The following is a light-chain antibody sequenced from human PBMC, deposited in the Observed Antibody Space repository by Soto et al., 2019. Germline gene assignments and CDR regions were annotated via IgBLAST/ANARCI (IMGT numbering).Light chain of an antibody. CDR1: QSVNSY. J-gene: IGKJ5*01. CDR3: QQRSNWPSIT. CDR2: DAS. V-gene: IGKV3-11*01. Sequence: EIVLTQSPATLSLSPGERATLSCRASQSVNSYLAWYQQKPGQAPRLLSYDASNRATGIPARFSGSGCGTVFTLSISRLEPEDFAVYYCQQRSNWPSITFGQGTRLEIK.